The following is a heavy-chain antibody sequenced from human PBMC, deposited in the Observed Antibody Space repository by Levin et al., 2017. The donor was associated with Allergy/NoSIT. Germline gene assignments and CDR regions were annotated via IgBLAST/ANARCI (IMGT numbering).Heavy chain of an antibody. V-gene: IGHV3-7*04. J-gene: IGHJ4*02. Sequence: LSLPCAASGFTFRESYMSWVRPAPGKGLDWVAHIKGDGSDKYYVDSVKGRFTISRDNAKSSLYLEMNNLRVEDTAVYYCARGGTWYVDFWGQGTLVTVSS. CDR1: GFTFRESY. D-gene: IGHD6-13*01. CDR2: IKGDGSDK. CDR3: ARGGTWYVDF.